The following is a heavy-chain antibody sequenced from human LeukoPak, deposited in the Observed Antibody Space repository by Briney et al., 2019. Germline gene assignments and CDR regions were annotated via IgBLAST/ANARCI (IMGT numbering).Heavy chain of an antibody. CDR1: GGSFSGYY. CDR2: INHSGST. V-gene: IGHV4-34*01. CDR3: ARGGHYYDSSGYFDY. J-gene: IGHJ4*02. Sequence: SETLSPTCAVYGGSFSGYYWSWIRQPPGKGLEWIGEINHSGSTNYNPSLKSRVTISVDTSKNQFSLKPSSVTAADTAVYYCARGGHYYDSSGYFDYWGQGTLVTVSS. D-gene: IGHD3-22*01.